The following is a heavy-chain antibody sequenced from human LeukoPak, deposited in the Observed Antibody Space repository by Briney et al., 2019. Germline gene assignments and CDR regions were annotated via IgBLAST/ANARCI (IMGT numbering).Heavy chain of an antibody. V-gene: IGHV4-34*01. Sequence: SETLSLTCAVYGGSFSGYYWSWLRQPPGKGLEWIGEINHSGSTNYNPSLKSRVTISVDTSKNQFSLKLSSVTAADTAVYYCAGSDDFWSGYGAYLKYWGHGTLVTVSS. CDR2: INHSGST. D-gene: IGHD3-3*01. J-gene: IGHJ4*01. CDR1: GGSFSGYY. CDR3: AGSDDFWSGYGAYLKY.